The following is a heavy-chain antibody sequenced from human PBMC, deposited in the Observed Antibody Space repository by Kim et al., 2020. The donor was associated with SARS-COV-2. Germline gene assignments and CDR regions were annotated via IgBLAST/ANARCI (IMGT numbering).Heavy chain of an antibody. V-gene: IGHV3-30-3*01. D-gene: IGHD3-10*01. Sequence: GGSLRLSCAASGFTFSSCAIHWVRQAPGKGLEWVAVISYDGSNKNDADSVKGRFTISRDNSKNTLYLQMNSLIAEDTALYYCARDTWSRLRGLTYSYYVMDVWGHGTTVTVSS. CDR3: ARDTWSRLRGLTYSYYVMDV. CDR1: GFTFSSCA. CDR2: ISYDGSNK. J-gene: IGHJ6*02.